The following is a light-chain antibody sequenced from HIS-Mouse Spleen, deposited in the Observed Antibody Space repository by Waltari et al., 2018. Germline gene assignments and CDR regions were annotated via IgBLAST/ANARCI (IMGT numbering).Light chain of an antibody. V-gene: IGLV3-10*01. CDR1: ALPKKY. CDR3: YSTDSSGNHRV. J-gene: IGLJ2*01. CDR2: EDS. Sequence: SYELTQPPSVSVSPGQTARITCSGDALPKKYASWYQQKSGQAPVLVIYEDSNRPTGIPERFSGASSGTMATLTISGAQVEDEADYYCYSTDSSGNHRVFGGGTKLTVL.